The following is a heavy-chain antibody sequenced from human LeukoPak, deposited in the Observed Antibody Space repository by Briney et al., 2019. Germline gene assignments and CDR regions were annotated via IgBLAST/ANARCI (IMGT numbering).Heavy chain of an antibody. D-gene: IGHD5-18*01. CDR2: IYYSGST. CDR1: GGSVSSGSYY. Sequence: SETLSLTCTVSGGSVSSGSYYWSWIRQPPGKGLEWIGYIYYSGSTNYNPSLKSRVTISVDTSKNQFSLKLSSVTAADTAVYYCQGTAMAHSYYGMDVWGQGTTVTVSS. V-gene: IGHV4-61*01. J-gene: IGHJ6*02. CDR3: QGTAMAHSYYGMDV.